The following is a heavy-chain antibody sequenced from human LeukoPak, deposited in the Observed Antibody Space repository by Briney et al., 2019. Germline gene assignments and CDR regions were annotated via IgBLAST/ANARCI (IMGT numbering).Heavy chain of an antibody. J-gene: IGHJ5*02. Sequence: ASVKVSCKASGGTFSSYAISWVRQAPGQGLEWMGGIIPIFGTANYAQKFQGRVTITADESTSTAYMELSSLRSEDTAVYYCARVPNQLLWFGELYWFDPWGQGTLVTVSS. CDR2: IIPIFGTA. CDR1: GGTFSSYA. D-gene: IGHD3-10*01. V-gene: IGHV1-69*13. CDR3: ARVPNQLLWFGELYWFDP.